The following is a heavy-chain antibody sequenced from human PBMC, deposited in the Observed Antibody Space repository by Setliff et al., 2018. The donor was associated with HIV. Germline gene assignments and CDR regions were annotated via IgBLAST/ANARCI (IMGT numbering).Heavy chain of an antibody. CDR3: ARGLDVWGTYRYRNYFDY. J-gene: IGHJ4*02. CDR2: VYYSGSA. D-gene: IGHD3-16*02. V-gene: IGHV4-39*01. CDR1: GGSITSRSDY. Sequence: SETLSLTCSVLGGSITSRSDYWGWIRQPPGKGLEWVGSVYYSGSAYYNESLGSRVNIFADTSKNQFSLNLTSVTAADTAIYYCARGLDVWGTYRYRNYFDYWGQGTLVTVSS.